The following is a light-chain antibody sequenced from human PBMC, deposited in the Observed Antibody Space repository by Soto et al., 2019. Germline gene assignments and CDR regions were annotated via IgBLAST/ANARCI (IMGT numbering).Light chain of an antibody. Sequence: QSALTQTPSASGSLGQSATISCTGTSSDVGGYNYVSWYQQHPGKAPKVLVYEVSKRPSGVPDRFSGSKSGNTASLTVSGLQAEDEVDYYCCSYAGNNNWVFGGGTKLTVL. CDR2: EVS. CDR3: CSYAGNNNWV. V-gene: IGLV2-8*01. J-gene: IGLJ3*02. CDR1: SSDVGGYNY.